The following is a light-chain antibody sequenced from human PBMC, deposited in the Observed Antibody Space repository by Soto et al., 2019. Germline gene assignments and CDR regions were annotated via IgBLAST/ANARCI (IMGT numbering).Light chain of an antibody. CDR1: QSVLRW. J-gene: IGKJ1*01. CDR3: QDYSTYLAT. V-gene: IGKV1-5*03. Sequence: QLTQSPSTLSASVGDRVTITCRASQSVLRWLAWFQQKPGKAPNLLIFETSRLRSGVPSRFSGSGSETEFTLTISSLQPDDFATYYCQDYSTYLATFGQGTKVEV. CDR2: ETS.